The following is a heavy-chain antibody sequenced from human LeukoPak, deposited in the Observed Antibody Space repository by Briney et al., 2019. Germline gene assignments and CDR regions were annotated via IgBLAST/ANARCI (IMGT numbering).Heavy chain of an antibody. J-gene: IGHJ1*01. CDR1: GGSISSSSYY. V-gene: IGHV4-39*07. CDR2: IYYSGST. D-gene: IGHD4-23*01. Sequence: PSETLSLTCTVSGGSISSSSYYWGWIRQPPGKGLEWIGSIYYSGSTYYNPSLKSRVTISVDTSKNQFSLKLSSVTAADTAVYYCARGSSSTVVAAEYFQHWGQGTLVTVSS. CDR3: ARGSSSTVVAAEYFQH.